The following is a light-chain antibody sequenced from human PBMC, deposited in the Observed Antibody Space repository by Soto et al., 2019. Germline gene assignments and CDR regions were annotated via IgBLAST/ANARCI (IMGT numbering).Light chain of an antibody. V-gene: IGLV1-44*01. Sequence: QSVLTQPPSASGTPGQRVTISCSGSSSNIGSNTVNWYQQLPGTSPKLLIYSNNQRPSGVPDRFSGSKSGTSASLAISGLKSEDEADYYCAAWYDSLQGVVFGGGTKLTVL. CDR3: AAWYDSLQGVV. CDR2: SNN. CDR1: SSNIGSNT. J-gene: IGLJ2*01.